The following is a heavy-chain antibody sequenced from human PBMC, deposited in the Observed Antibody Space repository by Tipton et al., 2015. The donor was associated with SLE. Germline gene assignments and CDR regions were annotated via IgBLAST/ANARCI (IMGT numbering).Heavy chain of an antibody. CDR3: ARVRGAAAGLDY. V-gene: IGHV4-34*01. CDR1: GGSFSGYY. Sequence: TLSLTCAVYGGSFSGYYWSWIRQPPGKGLEWIGEINHSGSTNYNPSLKSRVTISVDTSKNQFSLKLSSVTAADTAVYYCARVRGAAAGLDYWGQGTLVTVSS. J-gene: IGHJ4*02. D-gene: IGHD6-13*01. CDR2: INHSGST.